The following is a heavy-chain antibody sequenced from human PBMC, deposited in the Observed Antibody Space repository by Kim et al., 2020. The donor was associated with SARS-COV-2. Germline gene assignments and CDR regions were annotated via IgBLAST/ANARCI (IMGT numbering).Heavy chain of an antibody. Sequence: RYSPSFQGQVTISADKSISTAYLQWSSLKASDTAMYYCARAPRAMGHFDYWGQGTLVTVSS. J-gene: IGHJ4*02. CDR3: ARAPRAMGHFDY. V-gene: IGHV5-51*01. D-gene: IGHD1-26*01.